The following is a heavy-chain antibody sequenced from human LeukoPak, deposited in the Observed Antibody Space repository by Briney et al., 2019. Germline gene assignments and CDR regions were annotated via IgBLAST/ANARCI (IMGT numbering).Heavy chain of an antibody. CDR2: IYYSGST. CDR3: ARGRGYFDY. J-gene: IGHJ4*02. D-gene: IGHD3-16*01. Sequence: PSETLSLTCTVSGGSISSYYWSWIRQPPGKGLEWLAYIYYSGSTNYSPSLKSRVTISVDTSKNQFSLKLSSVTAADTAVYYCARGRGYFDYWGQGTLVTVSS. V-gene: IGHV4-59*12. CDR1: GGSISSYY.